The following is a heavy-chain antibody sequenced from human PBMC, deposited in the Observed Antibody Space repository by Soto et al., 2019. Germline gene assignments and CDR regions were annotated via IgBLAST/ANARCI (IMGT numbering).Heavy chain of an antibody. Sequence: QVQLQESGPGLVKPSQTLSLTCTVSGGSISSGGYYWNWIRQHPGKGLEWIGYIYHSGSTYYNPSLKSRVTISVDTSKNQFSLKLSSVTAADTAVYYCARDKLRDSRGYYDPSRFYAFDIWGQGTMVTVSS. V-gene: IGHV4-31*03. D-gene: IGHD3-22*01. J-gene: IGHJ3*02. CDR2: IYHSGST. CDR1: GGSISSGGYY. CDR3: ARDKLRDSRGYYDPSRFYAFDI.